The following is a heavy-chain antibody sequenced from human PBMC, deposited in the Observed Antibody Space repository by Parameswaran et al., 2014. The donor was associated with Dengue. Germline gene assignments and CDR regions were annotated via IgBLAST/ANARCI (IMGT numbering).Heavy chain of an antibody. V-gene: IGHV3-48*02. CDR3: AREARGRITFIAVGMYALDV. Sequence: VRQAPGKGLEWVSYISATTNYADSVRGRFTISRDDAKNSLYLQMDSLRDDDTAVYYCAREARGRITFIAVGMYALDVWGPGTTVTVSS. CDR2: ISATT. D-gene: IGHD6-19*01. J-gene: IGHJ6*02.